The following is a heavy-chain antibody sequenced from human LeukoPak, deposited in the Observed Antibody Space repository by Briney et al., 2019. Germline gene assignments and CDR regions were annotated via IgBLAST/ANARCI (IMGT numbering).Heavy chain of an antibody. D-gene: IGHD5-12*01. CDR1: GGSFSGYY. J-gene: IGHJ6*04. CDR3: ARFRRIVATIGYYYYYGMDV. CDR2: INHSGST. V-gene: IGHV4-34*01. Sequence: SETLSLTCAVYGGSFSGYYWSWIRQPPGKGLEWIGEINHSGSTKYNPSLKSRLTISVDTSKNQFSLKLSSVTAADTAVYYCARFRRIVATIGYYYYYGMDVWGKGTTVTDSS.